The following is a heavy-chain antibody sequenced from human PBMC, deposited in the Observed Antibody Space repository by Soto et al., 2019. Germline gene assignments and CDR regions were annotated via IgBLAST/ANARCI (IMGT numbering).Heavy chain of an antibody. J-gene: IGHJ4*02. CDR3: AREWGVPPYCSGGSCPFDY. CDR2: TYYRSKWYN. CDR1: GDSVSSNSAA. D-gene: IGHD2-15*01. Sequence: PSQTLSLTCAISGDSVSSNSAAWNWIRQSPSRGLEWLGRTYYRSKWYNDYAVSVKSRITINPDTSKNQFSLQLNSVTPEDTAVYYCAREWGVPPYCSGGSCPFDYWGQGTLVTVSS. V-gene: IGHV6-1*01.